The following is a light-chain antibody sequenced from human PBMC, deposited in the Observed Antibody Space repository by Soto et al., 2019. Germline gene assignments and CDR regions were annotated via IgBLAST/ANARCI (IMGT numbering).Light chain of an antibody. J-gene: IGKJ4*01. V-gene: IGKV3-15*01. CDR1: QSLSNN. Sequence: EIVMTQSPATLSVSPGERVTLSCRGSQSLSNNLAWYQQRPGQAPRLLIYGASTRATGVPARFSGSGSGTEFTFTISSLQSEDFAVYYCQQHNGWPLTFGGRTKVEIK. CDR3: QQHNGWPLT. CDR2: GAS.